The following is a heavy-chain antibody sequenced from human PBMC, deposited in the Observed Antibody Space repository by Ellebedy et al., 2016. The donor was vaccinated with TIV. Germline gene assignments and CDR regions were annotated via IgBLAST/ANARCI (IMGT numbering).Heavy chain of an antibody. Sequence: GESLKISCAASGFIFNSHGMHWVRQAPGQGLEWVAVIWYDGFNKDYADSVKGRFTISRDNSKSTLYLEMKSLRVEDTAVYYWAREQSPYYEILTGSFDYWGQGALVTVSS. V-gene: IGHV3-33*08. CDR2: IWYDGFNK. J-gene: IGHJ4*02. D-gene: IGHD3-9*01. CDR1: GFIFNSHG. CDR3: AREQSPYYEILTGSFDY.